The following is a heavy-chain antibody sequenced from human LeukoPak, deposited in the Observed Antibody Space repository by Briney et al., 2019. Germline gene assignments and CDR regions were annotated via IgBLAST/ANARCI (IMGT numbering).Heavy chain of an antibody. CDR2: INPNSGGT. CDR1: GYTFTGYY. J-gene: IGHJ4*02. Sequence: ASVKVSCKASGYTFTGYYMHWVRQAPGQGPEWMGWINPNSGGTNYAQKFQGRVTMTRDTSISTAYMELSRLRSDDTAVYYCASSPLVGATTDYWGQGTLVTVSS. D-gene: IGHD1-26*01. V-gene: IGHV1-2*02. CDR3: ASSPLVGATTDY.